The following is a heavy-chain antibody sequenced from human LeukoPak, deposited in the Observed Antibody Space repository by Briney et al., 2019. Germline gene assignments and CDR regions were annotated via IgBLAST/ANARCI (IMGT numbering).Heavy chain of an antibody. J-gene: IGHJ5*02. V-gene: IGHV4-61*02. CDR2: VHTGGTT. CDR3: ARGVSQIRGMWFDP. Sequence: PSETLSLTCTVSGDSISSGSYYWSWIRQPAEKGLEWIGRVHTGGTTDCDPSLKSRVTISIDTSRNQFSLKLTSVTAADTAVCYCARGVSQIRGMWFDPWGQGTLVTVSS. D-gene: IGHD6-13*01. CDR1: GDSISSGSYY.